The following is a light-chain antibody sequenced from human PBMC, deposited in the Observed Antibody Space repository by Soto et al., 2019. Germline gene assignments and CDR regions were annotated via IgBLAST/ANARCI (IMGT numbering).Light chain of an antibody. J-gene: IGLJ1*01. V-gene: IGLV2-14*03. CDR1: SSDVGAYNY. CDR2: DVT. CDR3: SSYTTSSTYV. Sequence: QSALTQPASVSGSPGQSITISCTGTSSDVGAYNYVSWYQQYPGKAPKLMIYDVTNRPSGVSNRFSGSKSGYTASLTISGLQAEDEADYYCSSYTTSSTYVFGTGTKLTVL.